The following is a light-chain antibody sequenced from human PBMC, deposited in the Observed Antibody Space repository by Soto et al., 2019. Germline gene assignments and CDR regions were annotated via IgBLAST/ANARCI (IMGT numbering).Light chain of an antibody. J-gene: IGLJ2*01. CDR3: CSYTSSGTLVI. CDR2: EVT. Sequence: QSALTQPASVSGSPGQSITISCTGTSSDVGGYTFVSWYQQHPGKAPKLMIYEVTNRPSGVSNRFSGSKSGNTASLSISGLQGEDESDYYCCSYTSSGTLVIFGGGTKLTVL. CDR1: SSDVGGYTF. V-gene: IGLV2-14*01.